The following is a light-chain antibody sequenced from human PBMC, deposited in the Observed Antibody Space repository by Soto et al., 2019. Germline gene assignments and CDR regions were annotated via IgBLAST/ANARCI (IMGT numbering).Light chain of an antibody. V-gene: IGKV1-5*01. CDR1: QSISTW. CDR2: DVS. CDR3: QQYNSYPWT. J-gene: IGKJ1*01. Sequence: IQMTQSPSTLSASVGDRVTITCRASQSISTWLAWYQQKPGKAPKLLIYDVSNLESGVPSKFSGSRSGTEFTLTISSLEPDDFATYYCQQYNSYPWTFGQGTKVEIK.